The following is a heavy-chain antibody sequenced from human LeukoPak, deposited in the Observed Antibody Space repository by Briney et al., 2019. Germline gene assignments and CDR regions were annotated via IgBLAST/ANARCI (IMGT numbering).Heavy chain of an antibody. V-gene: IGHV4-34*01. CDR1: GGSFSGYY. CDR3: ARSLSKSVVLLWFGDSPPSSWFDP. D-gene: IGHD3-10*01. J-gene: IGHJ5*02. CDR2: INHSGST. Sequence: TSETLSLTCAVYGGSFSGYYWSWIRQPPGKGLEWIGEINHSGSTNYNPSLKIRVTISVDTSKNQFSLKLSSVTAADTAVYYCARSLSKSVVLLWFGDSPPSSWFDPWGQGTLVTVSS.